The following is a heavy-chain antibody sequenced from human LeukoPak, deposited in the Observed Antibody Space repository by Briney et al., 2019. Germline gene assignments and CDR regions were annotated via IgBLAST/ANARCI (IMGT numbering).Heavy chain of an antibody. D-gene: IGHD1-26*01. V-gene: IGHV1-2*02. CDR2: INPNSGGT. CDR1: GYTFTSYG. J-gene: IGHJ5*02. CDR3: ARAGTGLGELLAS. Sequence: ASVKVSCKASGYTFTSYGISWVRQAPGQGLEWMGWINPNSGGTNYAQKFQGRVTMTRDTSISTAYMELSRLRSDDTAVYYCARAGTGLGELLASWGQGTLVTVSS.